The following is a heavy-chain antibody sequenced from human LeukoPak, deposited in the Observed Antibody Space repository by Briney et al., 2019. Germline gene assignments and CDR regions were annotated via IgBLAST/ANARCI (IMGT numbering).Heavy chain of an antibody. CDR2: MNPSSGST. D-gene: IGHD5-12*01. J-gene: IGHJ4*02. Sequence: ASVKVSCKASGYTFTSYDINWVRQATGQGLEWMGWMNPSSGSTGYAQKFQGRVTITRNTSISTAYMELSGLRSEDTAVYYCARGRSTGYPYYFEYWGQGTLVTVSS. V-gene: IGHV1-8*03. CDR3: ARGRSTGYPYYFEY. CDR1: GYTFTSYD.